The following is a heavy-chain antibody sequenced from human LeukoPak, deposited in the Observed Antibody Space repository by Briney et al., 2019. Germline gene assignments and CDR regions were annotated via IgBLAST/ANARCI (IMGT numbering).Heavy chain of an antibody. J-gene: IGHJ3*02. CDR3: ARTTVINKGSSFDI. CDR2: IYYTGDT. D-gene: IGHD4-17*01. Sequence: PSETLSLTCSVSGGSITSSYWSWVRQSPGNGLEWIGYIYYTGDTTYNPSLKGRVTISVDTSKNQFSLKLISLTAAATAVYYCARTTVINKGSSFDIWGQGTLVAVSS. CDR1: GGSITSSY. V-gene: IGHV4-59*01.